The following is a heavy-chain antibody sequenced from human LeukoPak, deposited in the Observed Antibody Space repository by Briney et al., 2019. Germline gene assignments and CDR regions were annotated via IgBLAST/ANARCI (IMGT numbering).Heavy chain of an antibody. CDR2: ISYDGSNK. Sequence: GRSLRLSCAASGFTFSSYAMHWVRQAPGKGLEWVAVISYDGSNKYYADSVKGRFTISRDNSKNTLYLQMNSLRTEDTAVYYCAPGKFDYWGQGTLVTVSS. CDR3: APGKFDY. CDR1: GFTFSSYA. J-gene: IGHJ4*02. V-gene: IGHV3-30*14.